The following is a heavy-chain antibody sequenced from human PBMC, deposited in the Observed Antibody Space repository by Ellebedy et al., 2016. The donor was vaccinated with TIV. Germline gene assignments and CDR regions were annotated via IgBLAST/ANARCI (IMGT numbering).Heavy chain of an antibody. J-gene: IGHJ6*02. D-gene: IGHD3-3*01. CDR1: GYTFTSFQ. CDR2: IHPSGGDT. V-gene: IGHV1-46*01. Sequence: AASVKVSCKASGYTFTSFQMHWVRQAPGQGLEWMGIIHPSGGDTSYAQKFQGRVTMTRDTSTSTVHMELSSLRSEDTAVYYCARDHAIFGVVTRHYYYGMDVWGQGTTVTVSS. CDR3: ARDHAIFGVVTRHYYYGMDV.